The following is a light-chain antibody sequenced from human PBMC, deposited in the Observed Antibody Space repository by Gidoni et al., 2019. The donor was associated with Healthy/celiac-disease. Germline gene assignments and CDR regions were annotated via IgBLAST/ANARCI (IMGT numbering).Light chain of an antibody. Sequence: QSALTQPASVSGSPGQSITSSCTGTSSDVGGYNYVSWYQQHPGKAPKLMIYEVSNRPSGVSKRFSGSKSGNTASLTISGLQAEDEADYYCSSYTSSSTWVFGGGTKLTVL. CDR2: EVS. CDR3: SSYTSSSTWV. V-gene: IGLV2-14*01. J-gene: IGLJ3*02. CDR1: SSDVGGYNY.